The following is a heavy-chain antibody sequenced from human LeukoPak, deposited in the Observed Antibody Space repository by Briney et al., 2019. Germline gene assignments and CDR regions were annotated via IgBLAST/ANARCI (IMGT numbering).Heavy chain of an antibody. V-gene: IGHV3-23*01. Sequence: GGSLRLSCAASGFSFNSYAMSWARQAPGKGLEWVSRISSSGGGTYYADSVKGRFTISRDNSKNTLHLQMNTLRAEDTAVYYCARQPIEYSRPSGNYYWYYMDVWGKGTTVTVSS. CDR1: GFSFNSYA. CDR3: ARQPIEYSRPSGNYYWYYMDV. D-gene: IGHD6-6*01. J-gene: IGHJ6*03. CDR2: ISSSGGGT.